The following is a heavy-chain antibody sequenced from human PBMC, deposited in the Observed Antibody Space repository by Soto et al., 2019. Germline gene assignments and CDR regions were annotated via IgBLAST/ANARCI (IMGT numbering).Heavy chain of an antibody. CDR2: IIPIFGTA. J-gene: IGHJ6*02. V-gene: IGHV1-69*13. CDR1: GGTFSSYA. Sequence: ASVKVSCKASGGTFSSYAISWVRQAPGQGLEWMGGIIPIFGTANYAQKFQGRVTITADESTSTAYMELSSLRSEDTAVYYCARSRYCSGGSCYSEVDPLYGMDVWGQGTTVTVSS. CDR3: ARSRYCSGGSCYSEVDPLYGMDV. D-gene: IGHD2-15*01.